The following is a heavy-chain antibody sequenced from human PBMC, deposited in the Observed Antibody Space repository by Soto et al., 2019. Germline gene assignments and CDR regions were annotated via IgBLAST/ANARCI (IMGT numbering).Heavy chain of an antibody. CDR2: IIPIFGTA. D-gene: IGHD2-2*01. V-gene: IGHV1-69*13. CDR3: ATYYARDYYYYYGMDV. J-gene: IGHJ6*02. CDR1: GGTFSSYA. Sequence: SVKVSCKASGGTFSSYAISWVRQAPGQGLEWMGGIIPIFGTANYAQKIQGRVTITADESTSTAYMELSSLRSEDTAVYYCATYYARDYYYYYGMDVWGQGTTVTVSS.